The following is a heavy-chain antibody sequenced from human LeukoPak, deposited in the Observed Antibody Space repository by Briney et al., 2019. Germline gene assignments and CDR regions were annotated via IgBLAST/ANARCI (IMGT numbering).Heavy chain of an antibody. J-gene: IGHJ4*02. CDR1: GGSFSGYY. CDR2: INHSGST. V-gene: IGHV4-34*01. D-gene: IGHD3-16*02. Sequence: SETLSLTCAVYGGSFSGYYWSWIRQPPGKGLEWIGEINHSGSTNYNPSLKCRVTISVDTSKNQFSLKLSSVTAADTAVYYCARLWNYDYIWGSYRFFDYWGQGTLVTVSS. CDR3: ARLWNYDYIWGSYRFFDY.